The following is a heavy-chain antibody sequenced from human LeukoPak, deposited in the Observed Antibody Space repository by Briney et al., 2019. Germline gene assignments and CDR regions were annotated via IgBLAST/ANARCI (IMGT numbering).Heavy chain of an antibody. V-gene: IGHV1-69*04. CDR2: IIPILGIA. Sequence: ASVKVSCKASGGTFSSYAISWVRQAPGQGLEWMGRIIPILGIANYAQKFQGRVTITADKSTSTAYMELSSLRSEDTAVYYCASFNYYDSGGYPFDYWGQGTLVTVSS. J-gene: IGHJ4*02. CDR3: ASFNYYDSGGYPFDY. CDR1: GGTFSSYA. D-gene: IGHD3-22*01.